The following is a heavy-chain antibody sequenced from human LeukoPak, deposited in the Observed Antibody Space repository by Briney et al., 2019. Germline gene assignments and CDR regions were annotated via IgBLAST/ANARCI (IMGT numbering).Heavy chain of an antibody. J-gene: IGHJ4*02. D-gene: IGHD3-22*01. CDR3: ARDSNGPAF. Sequence: GGSLRLSCAASGFTFSSHAIHWVRQAPGKGLEWVAFISYDGSKNYYADSVKGRFTISRDNSRNTLYLQMNSLGADDTAVYYCARDSNGPAFWGQGTLVIVSS. CDR1: GFTFSSHA. CDR2: ISYDGSKN. V-gene: IGHV3-30*04.